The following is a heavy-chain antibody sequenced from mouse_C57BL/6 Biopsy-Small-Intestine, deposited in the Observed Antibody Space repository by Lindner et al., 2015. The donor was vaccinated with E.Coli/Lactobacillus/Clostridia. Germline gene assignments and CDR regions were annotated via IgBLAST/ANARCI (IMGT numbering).Heavy chain of an antibody. Sequence: VQLQESGPELVKPGASVKISCKASGYLFTDHNMNWVKQSNGKSLEWIGVINPNYGTTSYNQKFKGKATLTVDQSSSTAYMQLSSLTSEDSAIYFCARSGNWAFAYWGQGTLVTVSA. CDR3: ARSGNWAFAY. CDR1: GYLFTDHN. J-gene: IGHJ3*01. V-gene: IGHV1-39*01. D-gene: IGHD4-1*02. CDR2: INPNYGTT.